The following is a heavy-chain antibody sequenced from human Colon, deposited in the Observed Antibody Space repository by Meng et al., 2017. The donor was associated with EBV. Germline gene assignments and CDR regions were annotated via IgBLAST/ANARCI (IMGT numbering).Heavy chain of an antibody. J-gene: IGHJ5*02. Sequence: QVQLPESGPGLVKPSEPLSLTCTVSGDSVATGRYYWSWIRQPPGKGLEWIAYIYYIGGTNYNPSLKSRLTISLDTSKNQFSLSLRSVTAADTAVYYCARVSGRSFDPWGQGTLVTVSS. CDR1: GDSVATGRYY. D-gene: IGHD3-10*01. CDR2: IYYIGGT. V-gene: IGHV4-61*01. CDR3: ARVSGRSFDP.